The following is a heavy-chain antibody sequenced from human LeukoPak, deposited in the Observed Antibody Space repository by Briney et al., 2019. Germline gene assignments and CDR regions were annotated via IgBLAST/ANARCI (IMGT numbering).Heavy chain of an antibody. CDR3: AKDGIRYFDWLFDY. J-gene: IGHJ4*02. Sequence: GGSLRLSCAASGFTFSSYGMHWGRQAPGKGLEWVAVISYDGSNKYYADSVKGRFTISRDNSKNTLYLQMNRLRAEDTAVYFCAKDGIRYFDWLFDYWGQGTLVTVSS. V-gene: IGHV3-30*18. D-gene: IGHD3-9*01. CDR2: ISYDGSNK. CDR1: GFTFSSYG.